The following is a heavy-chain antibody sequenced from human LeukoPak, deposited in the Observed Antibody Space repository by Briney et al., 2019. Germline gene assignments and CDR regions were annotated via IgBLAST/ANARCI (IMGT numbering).Heavy chain of an antibody. J-gene: IGHJ4*02. CDR2: IYYSGST. Sequence: SETLSLTCTVSGGSISSSSYYWGWIRQPQGKGLEWIGSIYYSGSTYYNPSLKGRVTISVDTSKNQFSLKLSSVTAADTAVYYCARQRRLLPDYWGQGTLVTVSS. V-gene: IGHV4-39*01. D-gene: IGHD3-22*01. CDR1: GGSISSSSYY. CDR3: ARQRRLLPDY.